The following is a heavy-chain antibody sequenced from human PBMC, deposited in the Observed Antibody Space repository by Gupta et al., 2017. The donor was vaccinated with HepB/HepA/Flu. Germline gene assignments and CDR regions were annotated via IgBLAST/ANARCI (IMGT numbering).Heavy chain of an antibody. CDR3: ARQSQYQLPHGDAFDI. Sequence: QLQLQESGPGLVTPSATLPLPCTVSGGSISSRSYYWGWIRQPPGKGLEWIVCIYYSGSTYYNPSLKSRVTISVDTSKNQFSLKLSSVTAADTAVYYCARQSQYQLPHGDAFDIWGQGTMVTVSS. D-gene: IGHD2-2*01. CDR2: IYYSGST. CDR1: GGSISSRSYY. V-gene: IGHV4-39*01. J-gene: IGHJ3*02.